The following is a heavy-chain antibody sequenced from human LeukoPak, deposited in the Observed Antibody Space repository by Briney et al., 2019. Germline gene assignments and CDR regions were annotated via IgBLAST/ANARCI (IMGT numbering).Heavy chain of an antibody. D-gene: IGHD4-17*01. CDR3: ARPTTVTTGVEYYFDY. Sequence: GGSLRLSCAASGFTFSDYYMSWIRQAPGKGLEWVSYISSSGSTIYYADSVKGRFTISRDNAKNSLYLQMNSLRAEDTAVYYCARPTTVTTGVEYYFDYWGQGTLVTVSS. CDR1: GFTFSDYY. V-gene: IGHV3-11*01. CDR2: ISSSGSTI. J-gene: IGHJ4*02.